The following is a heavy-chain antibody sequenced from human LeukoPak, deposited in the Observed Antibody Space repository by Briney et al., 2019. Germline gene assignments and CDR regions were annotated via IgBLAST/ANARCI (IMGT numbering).Heavy chain of an antibody. D-gene: IGHD3-22*01. Sequence: GGSLRLSCAASGVSISSYGCRWVRQAPPDGLLEVTVISYDGSSKYYADSVNSRVTFSRDNSKNPLSLHMTSLSAEDTAVYYCAKDRSTYYYDSSGYYPDACDIWGEGTMVAVSS. CDR3: AKDRSTYYYDSSGYYPDACDI. CDR1: GVSISSYG. V-gene: IGHV3-30*18. CDR2: ISYDGSSK. J-gene: IGHJ3*02.